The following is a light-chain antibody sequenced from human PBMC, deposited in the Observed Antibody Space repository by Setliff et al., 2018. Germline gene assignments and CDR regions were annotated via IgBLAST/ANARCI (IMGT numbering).Light chain of an antibody. CDR1: SSNIGTKT. J-gene: IGLJ3*02. CDR3: AAWDDILKAVV. CDR2: RDS. Sequence: QSVLTQPPSASGTTGQRVTISCSGSSSNIGTKTVNWYQQLPGVAPKLLIHRDSQRPSGVPDRFSGSKSGTSASLAISGLLSEDEADYYCAAWDDILKAVVFGGGTKGTVL. V-gene: IGLV1-44*01.